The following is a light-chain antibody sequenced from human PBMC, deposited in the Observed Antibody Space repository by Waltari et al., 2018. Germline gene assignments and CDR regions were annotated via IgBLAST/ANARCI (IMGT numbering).Light chain of an antibody. V-gene: IGKV1-5*03. J-gene: IGKJ2*01. CDR1: QSISSW. CDR2: KAS. CDR3: QQYSSFST. Sequence: DIQITQSPSTLSASVGDRVTITCRASQSISSWLAWYQQKPGEAPTLLIYKASTLESGVPSRFSGSGSGTEFSLSISSLQPNDFATYYCQQYSSFSTFGQGT.